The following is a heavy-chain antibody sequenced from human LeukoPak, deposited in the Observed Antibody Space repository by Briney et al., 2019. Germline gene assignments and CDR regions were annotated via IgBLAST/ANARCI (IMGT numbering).Heavy chain of an antibody. CDR1: GFTFSSYT. CDR3: SRVSAGTSDGRNTFDI. V-gene: IGHV3-21*01. J-gene: IGHJ3*02. D-gene: IGHD1-14*01. CDR2: ISSSSSYI. Sequence: GGSLRLSCAASGFTFSSYTMNWVRQAPGKGLEWVSYISSSSSYIYYADSVKGRFTISRDNAENSLYLQMNSLRADDTAVYYCSRVSAGTSDGRNTFDIWGQGTMVTVSS.